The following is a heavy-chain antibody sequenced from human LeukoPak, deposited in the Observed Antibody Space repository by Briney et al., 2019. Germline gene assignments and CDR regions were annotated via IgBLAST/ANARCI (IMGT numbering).Heavy chain of an antibody. D-gene: IGHD6-19*01. J-gene: IGHJ6*02. Sequence: PGESLKNSCKGSGYSFTSYWIGWVRQMPGKGLEWMGIIYPGDSDTRYSPSFQGQVTISADKSISTAYLQWSSLKASDTAMYYCARYTIDRSGWYNYYYGMDVWGQGTTVTVSS. CDR2: IYPGDSDT. V-gene: IGHV5-51*01. CDR3: ARYTIDRSGWYNYYYGMDV. CDR1: GYSFTSYW.